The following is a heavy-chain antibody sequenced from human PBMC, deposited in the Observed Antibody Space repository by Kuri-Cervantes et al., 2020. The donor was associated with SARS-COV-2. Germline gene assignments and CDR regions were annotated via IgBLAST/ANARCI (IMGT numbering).Heavy chain of an antibody. CDR3: ARHPKTIPQYHFDY. CDR1: GFTFSSYA. J-gene: IGHJ4*02. CDR2: ISGSGGGT. V-gene: IGHV3-23*01. Sequence: GGSLRLSCAASGFTFSSYAMSWVRQAPGKGLEWVSAISGSGGGTYYADSVKGRFTISRDNSKNTLYLHMNSLRAEDTAVYHCARHPKTIPQYHFDYWGQGTLVTVSS. D-gene: IGHD2/OR15-2a*01.